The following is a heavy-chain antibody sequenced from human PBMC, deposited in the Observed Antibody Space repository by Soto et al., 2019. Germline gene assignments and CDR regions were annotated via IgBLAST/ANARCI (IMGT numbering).Heavy chain of an antibody. CDR2: ISYDGSNK. CDR1: GFTFSSYG. D-gene: IGHD3-9*01. Sequence: GGSLRLSCAASGFTFSSYGMHWVRQAPGKGLEWVAVISYDGSNKYYADSVKGRFTISRDNTKNTLYLQMNSLRAEDTAVYYCAKSPELRYFDWLSFDYWGQGTLVTVSS. J-gene: IGHJ4*02. V-gene: IGHV3-30*18. CDR3: AKSPELRYFDWLSFDY.